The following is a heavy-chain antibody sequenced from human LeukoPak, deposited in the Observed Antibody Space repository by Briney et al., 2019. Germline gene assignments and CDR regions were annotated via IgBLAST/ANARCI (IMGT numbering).Heavy chain of an antibody. CDR3: ARDYHPGYSSSWYGY. CDR2: IWYDGSNK. J-gene: IGHJ4*02. D-gene: IGHD6-13*01. CDR1: GFTFSSYG. V-gene: IGHV3-33*01. Sequence: QAGGSLRLSCAASGFTFSSYGMHWVRQAPGKGLEWVAVIWYDGSNKYYADSVKGRFTISRDNSKNTLYLQMNSLRAEDTAVYYCARDYHPGYSSSWYGYWGQGTLVTVSS.